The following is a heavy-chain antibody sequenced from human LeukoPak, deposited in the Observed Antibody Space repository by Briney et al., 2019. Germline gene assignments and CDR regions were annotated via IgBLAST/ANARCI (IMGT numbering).Heavy chain of an antibody. Sequence: ASVKVSCKASGYTFTGYYMHWVRQAPGQGLEWMGWISGYNGNTKYAQNLQGRVTMTTDASTSTVYMELTSLRSDDTAVYYCARDGGSGWKRFDYWGQGTLVTVSS. CDR2: ISGYNGNT. D-gene: IGHD6-19*01. CDR3: ARDGGSGWKRFDY. J-gene: IGHJ4*02. V-gene: IGHV1-18*04. CDR1: GYTFTGYY.